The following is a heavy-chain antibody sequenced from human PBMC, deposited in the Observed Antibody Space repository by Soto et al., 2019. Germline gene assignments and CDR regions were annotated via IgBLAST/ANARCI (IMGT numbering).Heavy chain of an antibody. J-gene: IGHJ1*01. D-gene: IGHD5-18*01. CDR1: GGSISSGGYY. Sequence: QVQLQESGPGLVKPSQTLSLTCTVSGGSISSGGYYWSWIRQHPGKGLEWIGYIYYSGSTYYNPSLKSRVPISVDTSKNQSPLKLSSVTAADTAVYYCARIGYSYGYEPTEYCQHWGQGTLVTVSS. CDR3: ARIGYSYGYEPTEYCQH. CDR2: IYYSGST. V-gene: IGHV4-31*03.